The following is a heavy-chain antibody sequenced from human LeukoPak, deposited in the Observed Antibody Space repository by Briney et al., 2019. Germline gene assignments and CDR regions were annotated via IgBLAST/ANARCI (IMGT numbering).Heavy chain of an antibody. J-gene: IGHJ6*02. CDR1: GFTFSRYG. CDR2: ICNEGSNK. V-gene: IGHV3-33*01. Sequence: GRSLRLSCAASGFTFSRYGMHWGRQAPGKGLEWVAVICNEGSNKYYADSVKGRFTISRDNSKKTLYLQRNRLRDEDTAVYYCARDVDTYYYYYGMDFWLQGTTVTVSS. D-gene: IGHD5-18*01. CDR3: ARDVDTYYYYYGMDF.